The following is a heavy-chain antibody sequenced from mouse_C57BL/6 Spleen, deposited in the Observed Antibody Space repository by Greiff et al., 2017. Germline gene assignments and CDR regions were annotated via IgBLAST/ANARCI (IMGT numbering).Heavy chain of an antibody. CDR1: GFTFSDYG. CDR2: ISSGSSTI. V-gene: IGHV5-17*01. CDR3: ARKDDGSFDC. D-gene: IGHD2-3*01. Sequence: DVQLQESGGGLVKPGGSLKLSCAASGFTFSDYGMHWVRQAPEKGLEWVAYISSGSSTIYYADTVKGRFTISRDNATNTLFLQRTSLRSEDTAMYYCARKDDGSFDCWGQGATRTVSS. J-gene: IGHJ2*01.